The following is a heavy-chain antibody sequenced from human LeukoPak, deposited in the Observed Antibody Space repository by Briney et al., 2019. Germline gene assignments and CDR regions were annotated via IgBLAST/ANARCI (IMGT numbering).Heavy chain of an antibody. CDR1: GYTFTSYG. D-gene: IGHD4-23*01. Sequence: ASVKVSCKASGYTFTSYGISWVRQAPGRGLEWMGWISAYNGNTNYAQKLQGRVTMTTDTSTSTAYMELRSLRSDDTAVYYRARGYAGNPYFDYWGQGTLVTVSS. J-gene: IGHJ4*02. CDR2: ISAYNGNT. V-gene: IGHV1-18*01. CDR3: ARGYAGNPYFDY.